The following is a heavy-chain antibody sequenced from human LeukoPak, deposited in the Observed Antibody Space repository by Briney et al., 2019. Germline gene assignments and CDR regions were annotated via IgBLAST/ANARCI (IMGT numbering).Heavy chain of an antibody. J-gene: IGHJ4*02. CDR3: ASSLYDIVVVVAATTLGAFDY. CDR2: INHSGST. CDR1: GGSFSGYY. V-gene: IGHV4-34*01. Sequence: SETLSLTCAVYGGSFSGYYWSWIRQPPGKGLEWIGEINHSGSTNYNPSLKSRVTISVDTSKNQFSLKLSSVTAADTAVYYCASSLYDIVVVVAATTLGAFDYWGQGTLVTVSS. D-gene: IGHD2-15*01.